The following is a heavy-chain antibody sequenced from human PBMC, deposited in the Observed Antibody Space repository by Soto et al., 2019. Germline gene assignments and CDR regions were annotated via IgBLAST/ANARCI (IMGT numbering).Heavy chain of an antibody. V-gene: IGHV1-2*02. J-gene: IGHJ4*02. Sequence: ASVKVSFKASGYTFTGYYIHWVRQAPGQGLEWMGWINPNSGGTNYAQKFQGRVTMTRDTSISTAYMELSRLSSDDTAVYYCARYGSGSYFDYRGQGTLVTVSS. CDR1: GYTFTGYY. CDR2: INPNSGGT. CDR3: ARYGSGSYFDY. D-gene: IGHD3-10*01.